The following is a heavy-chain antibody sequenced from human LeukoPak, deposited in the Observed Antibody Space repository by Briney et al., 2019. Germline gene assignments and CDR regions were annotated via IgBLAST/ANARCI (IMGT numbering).Heavy chain of an antibody. CDR3: SRQYSSSYYSDY. CDR2: INHSGTT. Sequence: PSETLSLTCAVYGGSFSGYYWSWIRQPPGKGLEWIGEINHSGTTNYNPSLKSRVTISVDTSKNQFSLKLSSVTAADTAMYYCSRQYSSSYYSDYWGQGTLVTVSS. CDR1: GGSFSGYY. D-gene: IGHD6-13*01. V-gene: IGHV4-34*01. J-gene: IGHJ4*02.